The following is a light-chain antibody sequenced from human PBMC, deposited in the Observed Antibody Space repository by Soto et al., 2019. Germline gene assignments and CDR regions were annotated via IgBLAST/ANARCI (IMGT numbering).Light chain of an antibody. CDR3: QQYNSWPPT. J-gene: IGKJ1*01. CDR2: GAS. Sequence: VLPQEPATLSLPQGDRATLSGRDSESVSSSYLAWYQQKPGQAPRLLICGASTRATGIPARFSGSGSGTEFTLTISSLQSEDFAVYYCQQYNSWPPTFGQGTKVDI. CDR1: ESVSSSY. V-gene: IGKV3-15*01.